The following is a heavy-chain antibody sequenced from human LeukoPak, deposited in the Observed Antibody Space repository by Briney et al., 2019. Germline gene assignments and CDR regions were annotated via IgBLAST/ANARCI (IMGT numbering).Heavy chain of an antibody. V-gene: IGHV3-21*01. CDR3: AGYYGSGNY. CDR2: ISSSSSYI. Sequence: GGSLRLSCAASGFIFSCYSMNWVRQAPGKGLEWVPSISSSSSYIYYADSVKGRFPISRDNAKNSLYLEMNSMRAEDTAVYYCAGYYGSGNYWGQGTLVTVSS. D-gene: IGHD3-10*01. CDR1: GFIFSCYS. J-gene: IGHJ4*02.